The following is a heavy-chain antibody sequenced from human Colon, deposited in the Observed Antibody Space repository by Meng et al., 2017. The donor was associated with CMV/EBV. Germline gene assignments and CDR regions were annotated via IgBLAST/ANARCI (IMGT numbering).Heavy chain of an antibody. Sequence: ASVKVSCKTSGYTFTRNGVTWVRQAPGQGLEWMGWITPYNNYTRFAEKFQDRVRMTTDTSTNTAYMELRNLKSDDTAVYYCARGYCTDATCYTGFWFDPWGQGTLVTVSS. D-gene: IGHD2-8*01. V-gene: IGHV1-18*01. CDR1: GYTFTRNG. CDR3: ARGYCTDATCYTGFWFDP. CDR2: ITPYNNYT. J-gene: IGHJ5*02.